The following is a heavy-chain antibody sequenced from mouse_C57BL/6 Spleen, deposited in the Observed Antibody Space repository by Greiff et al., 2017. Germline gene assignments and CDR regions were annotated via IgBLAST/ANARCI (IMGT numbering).Heavy chain of an antibody. Sequence: DVKLQESGAELVKPGASVKLSCTASGFNIKDYYMHWVKQRTEQGLEWIGRIDPEDGETKYAPKFQGKATITAATSYNTAYLQLSSLTSEDTAVYFCARKEEINTVVAHYYARDYWGQGTSVTVSS. CDR2: IDPEDGET. V-gene: IGHV14-2*01. D-gene: IGHD1-1*01. J-gene: IGHJ4*01. CDR3: ARKEEINTVVAHYYARDY. CDR1: GFNIKDYY.